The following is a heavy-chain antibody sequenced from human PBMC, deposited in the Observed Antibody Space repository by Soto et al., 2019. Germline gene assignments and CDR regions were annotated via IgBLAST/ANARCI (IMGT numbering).Heavy chain of an antibody. CDR3: ARAGYGSDPAANFDY. V-gene: IGHV3-11*01. CDR1: GFTFSDYY. Sequence: PGGSLRLSCAASGFTFSDYYMSWIRQAPGKGLEWVSYISSSGSTIYYADSVKGRFTISRDNAKNSPYLQMNSLRAEDTAVYYCARAGYGSDPAANFDYWGQGTLVTVSS. D-gene: IGHD3-10*01. CDR2: ISSSGSTI. J-gene: IGHJ4*02.